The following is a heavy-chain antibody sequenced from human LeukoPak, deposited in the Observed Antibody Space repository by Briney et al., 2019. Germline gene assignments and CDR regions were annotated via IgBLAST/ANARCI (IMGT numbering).Heavy chain of an antibody. J-gene: IGHJ4*02. CDR1: GFSFTTYW. V-gene: IGHV3-7*01. CDR2: MKQDGTEK. Sequence: GGSLRLSCAASGFSFTTYWMSWVRQAPGKGLEWVANMKQDGTEKYYVGSVKGQFTISRDNARNSLELQMNSLRVEDTAVYYCAKVAKYYYGSETYYFFEQWGQGTPVTASS. D-gene: IGHD3-10*01. CDR3: AKVAKYYYGSETYYFFEQ.